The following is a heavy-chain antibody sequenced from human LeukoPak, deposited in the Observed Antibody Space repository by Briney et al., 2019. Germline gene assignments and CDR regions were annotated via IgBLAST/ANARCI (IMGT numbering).Heavy chain of an antibody. J-gene: IGHJ3*02. CDR2: IKPDGSQK. CDR3: AREKPPLTRAFDI. CDR1: GFTFSSYG. V-gene: IGHV3-7*01. Sequence: GGSLRLSCAASGFTFSSYGMHWVRQAPGKGLEWVASIKPDGSQKDYVDSVKGRFTISRDNGNNSLYLQLNSLRAEDTAVYYCAREKPPLTRAFDIWGQGTMVTASS.